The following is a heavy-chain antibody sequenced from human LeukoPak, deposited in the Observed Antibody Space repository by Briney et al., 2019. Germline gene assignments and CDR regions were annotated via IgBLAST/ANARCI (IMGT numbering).Heavy chain of an antibody. V-gene: IGHV4-4*07. D-gene: IGHD6-19*01. CDR1: GGSVSSYY. CDR2: IYTSGST. J-gene: IGHJ5*02. CDR3: ARGLSSGWYFSTIFDP. Sequence: SETLSLTCTVSGGSVSSYYWTWIRQPPGKGLEWIGRIYTSGSTNYNPSLKSRVTISVDTSKNQFSLKLSSVTAADTAVYYCARGLSSGWYFSTIFDPWGQGTLVTVSS.